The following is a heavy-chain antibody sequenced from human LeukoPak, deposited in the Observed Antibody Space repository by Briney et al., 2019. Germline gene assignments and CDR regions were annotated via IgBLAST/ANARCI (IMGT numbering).Heavy chain of an antibody. CDR3: AKDRSCTNNICHGDFDY. CDR1: AFTFSNYA. D-gene: IGHD2-8*01. CDR2: ISGSGGDT. V-gene: IGHV3-23*01. J-gene: IGHJ4*02. Sequence: HTGGSLRLSCAASAFTFSNYAMSWVRQVPGKGLEWVSGISGSGGDTYYADSVKGRFTISRDNSKNTLYLQMNSLRAEDTAVYYCAKDRSCTNNICHGDFDYWGQGTLVTVSS.